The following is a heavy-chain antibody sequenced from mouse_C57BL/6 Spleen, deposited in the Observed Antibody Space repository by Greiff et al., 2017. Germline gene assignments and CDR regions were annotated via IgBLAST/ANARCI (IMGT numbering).Heavy chain of an antibody. CDR3: ARGPYYGSSPAWFAY. CDR2: ISYDGSN. CDR1: GYSITSGYY. J-gene: IGHJ3*01. Sequence: EVQLVESGPGLVKPSQSLSLTCSVTGYSITSGYYWNWIRQFPGNKLEWMGYISYDGSNNYNPSLKNRISITRDTSKNQFFLKLNSVTTEDTATYYWARGPYYGSSPAWFAYWGQGTLVTVSA. D-gene: IGHD1-1*01. V-gene: IGHV3-6*01.